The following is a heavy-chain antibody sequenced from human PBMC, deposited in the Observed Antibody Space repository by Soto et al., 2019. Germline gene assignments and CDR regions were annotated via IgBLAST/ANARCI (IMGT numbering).Heavy chain of an antibody. CDR2: IYSGGST. J-gene: IGHJ6*02. CDR1: GFTVSSNY. D-gene: IGHD6-13*01. CDR3: ASPRVPADPAAGKKTPNRRYYYYYGMDV. Sequence: GGSLRLSCAASGFTVSSNYMSWVRQAPGKGLEWVSVIYSGGSTYYADSVKGRFTISRDNSKNTLYLQMNSLRAEDTAVYYCASPRVPADPAAGKKTPNRRYYYYYGMDVWGQGTTVTVSS. V-gene: IGHV3-53*01.